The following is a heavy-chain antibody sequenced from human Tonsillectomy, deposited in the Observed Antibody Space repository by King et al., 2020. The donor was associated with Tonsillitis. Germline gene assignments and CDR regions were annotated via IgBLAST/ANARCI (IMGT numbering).Heavy chain of an antibody. CDR1: GDSVSSNSAA. Sequence: VQLQQSGPGLVKPSQTLSLTCAISGDSVSSNSAAWDWIRRSPSRGLEGLGRTYYRSKWYNDYAVSVKSRITINPDTSKNQFSLQLNSVPPADTAVYYCARSVGNLDYWGQGTLGTVAS. V-gene: IGHV6-1*01. J-gene: IGHJ4*02. CDR3: ARSVGNLDY. CDR2: TYYRSKWYN. D-gene: IGHD1-26*01.